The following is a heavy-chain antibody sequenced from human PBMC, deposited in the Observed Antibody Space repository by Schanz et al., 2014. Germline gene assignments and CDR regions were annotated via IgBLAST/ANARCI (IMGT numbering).Heavy chain of an antibody. J-gene: IGHJ4*02. Sequence: EVQLVESGGGLVKPGGSLRLSCVASGFIFSSYNMNWVRQSPGKGLEWVSFLSSDSRHVYYVESAKGRFTISRDNAKNSLHLQIDSLRGDDTAVYYCARDGIAATTDFEYWGQGVLVTVSS. CDR2: LSSDSRHV. CDR1: GFIFSSYN. D-gene: IGHD1-1*01. CDR3: ARDGIAATTDFEY. V-gene: IGHV3-21*06.